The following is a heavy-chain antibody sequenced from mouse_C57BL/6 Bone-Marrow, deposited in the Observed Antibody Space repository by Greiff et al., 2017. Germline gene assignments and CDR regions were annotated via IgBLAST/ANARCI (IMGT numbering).Heavy chain of an antibody. Sequence: EVMLVESGEGLVKPGGSLKLSCAASGFTFSSYAMSWVRQTPEKRLEWVAYISSGGDYIYYADTVKGRFTISRDNARNTLYLQMSSLKSEDTAMYYCTSITTVVYYYAMDYWGQGTSVTVSS. CDR3: TSITTVVYYYAMDY. CDR1: GFTFSSYA. V-gene: IGHV5-9-1*02. J-gene: IGHJ4*01. CDR2: ISSGGDYI. D-gene: IGHD1-1*01.